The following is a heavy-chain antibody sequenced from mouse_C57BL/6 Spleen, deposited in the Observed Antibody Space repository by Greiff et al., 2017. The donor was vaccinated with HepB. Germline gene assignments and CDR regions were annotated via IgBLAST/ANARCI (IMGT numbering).Heavy chain of an antibody. CDR2: ISSGGSYT. CDR3: ARQTGGAMDY. Sequence: EVKLQESGGDLVKPGGSLKLSCAASGFTFSSYGMSWVRQTTDKRLEWVATISSGGSYTYYPDSVKGRFTISRDNAKNTLYLQMSSLKSEDTAMYYCARQTGGAMDYWGQGTSVTVSS. D-gene: IGHD4-1*01. V-gene: IGHV5-6*01. CDR1: GFTFSSYG. J-gene: IGHJ4*01.